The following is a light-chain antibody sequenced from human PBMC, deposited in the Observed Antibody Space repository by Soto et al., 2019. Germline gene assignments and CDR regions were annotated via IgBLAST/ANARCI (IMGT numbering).Light chain of an antibody. V-gene: IGKV3-20*01. J-gene: IGKJ2*01. CDR1: QSVSRTY. CDR2: GAS. Sequence: EIVLTQSPGTLSLSPGERATLSCRASQSVSRTYLAWYQQKSGQAPRLLIYGASSRATGIPDRFSGSGSGTDFTLTISRLEPEDFAVYYCQQYGSSPQTFGQGTNLEIK. CDR3: QQYGSSPQT.